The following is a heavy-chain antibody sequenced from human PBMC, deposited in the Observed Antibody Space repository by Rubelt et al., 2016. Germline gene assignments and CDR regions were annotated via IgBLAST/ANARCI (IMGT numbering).Heavy chain of an antibody. CDR2: IYTSGST. V-gene: IGHV4-4*07. CDR3: AGDRSGWYEGGFVPPFWEY. D-gene: IGHD6-19*01. CDR1: GGSISSYY. J-gene: IGHJ4*02. Sequence: QVQLQESGPGLVKPSETLSLTCTVSGGSISSYYWSWIRQPAGKGLEWIGRIYTSGSTNYNPSLKSRVTMSVETSKNQFSLKLSSVTAADTAVYYCAGDRSGWYEGGFVPPFWEYWGQGTLVTVSS.